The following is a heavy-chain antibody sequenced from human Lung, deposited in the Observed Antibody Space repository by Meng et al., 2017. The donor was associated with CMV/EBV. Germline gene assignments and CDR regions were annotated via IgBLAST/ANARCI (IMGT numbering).Heavy chain of an antibody. CDR1: GGSISTSY. Sequence: SETXPLXXSVSGGSISTSYWTWIRQPPGKGLEYIGYLYYNGSPNYNPSLKSRVTISIDTSKKQFSLKLTSVTAADTAVYYCARMNNFSGAFDVWSQGTVVXVSS. CDR3: ARMNNFSGAFDV. J-gene: IGHJ3*01. V-gene: IGHV4-59*01. D-gene: IGHD3-10*01. CDR2: LYYNGSP.